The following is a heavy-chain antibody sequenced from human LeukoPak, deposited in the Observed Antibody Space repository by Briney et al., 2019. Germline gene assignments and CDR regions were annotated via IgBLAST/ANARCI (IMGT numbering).Heavy chain of an antibody. D-gene: IGHD4-17*01. CDR2: IYYSGST. J-gene: IGHJ4*02. Sequence: PSETLSLTCTVSGGSISSGDYYWSWIRQPPGKGLEWIGYIYYSGSTYYNPSLKSRVTISVDTSKNQFSLKLSSVTAADTAVYYCARGGSHDHGDYVYFYWGQGTLVTVSS. V-gene: IGHV4-30-4*01. CDR1: GGSISSGDYY. CDR3: ARGGSHDHGDYVYFY.